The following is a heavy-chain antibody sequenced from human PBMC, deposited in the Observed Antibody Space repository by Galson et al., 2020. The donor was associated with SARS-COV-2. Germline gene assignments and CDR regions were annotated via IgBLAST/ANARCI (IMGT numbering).Heavy chain of an antibody. J-gene: IGHJ3*02. CDR1: GFTFSSYA. Sequence: GGSLRLSCAAFGFTFSSYAMHWVRQAPGKGLEWVAVISYDGSNKYYADSVKGRFTISRDNSKNTLYLQMNSLRAEDTAVYYCARDLGDTAFDIWGQGTMVTVSS. V-gene: IGHV3-30*01. CDR2: ISYDGSNK. CDR3: ARDLGDTAFDI. D-gene: IGHD2-21*01.